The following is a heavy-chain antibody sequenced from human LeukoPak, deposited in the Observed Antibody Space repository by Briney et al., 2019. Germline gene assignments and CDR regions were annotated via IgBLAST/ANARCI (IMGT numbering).Heavy chain of an antibody. CDR1: GFTFSSYA. CDR3: AKGRIKPDCSGGSCYSSTDAFDI. V-gene: IGHV3-23*01. J-gene: IGHJ3*02. Sequence: PGGSLRLSCAASGFTFSSYAMSWLRQAPGEGLEGVSGISGSDSTYYADSVKGRFTIYRANSKNTLYLQVNSLRAEDTAVYYCAKGRIKPDCSGGSCYSSTDAFDIWGQGTMVTVSS. D-gene: IGHD2-15*01. CDR2: ISGSDST.